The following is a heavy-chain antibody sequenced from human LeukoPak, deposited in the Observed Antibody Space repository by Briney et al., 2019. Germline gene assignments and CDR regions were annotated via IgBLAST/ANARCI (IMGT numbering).Heavy chain of an antibody. J-gene: IGHJ4*02. CDR2: IYYSGST. D-gene: IGHD2-15*01. CDR3: ARQGRVAARQQVDY. V-gene: IGHV4-59*01. CDR1: GGSISSYY. Sequence: SETLSLTCTVSGGSISSYYWNWMRQRPGKGLEWIGYIYYSGSTDYNPSLKSRVTISVDTSKNQFSLKLSSVTAADTAVYYCARQGRVAARQQVDYWGQGTLVTVSS.